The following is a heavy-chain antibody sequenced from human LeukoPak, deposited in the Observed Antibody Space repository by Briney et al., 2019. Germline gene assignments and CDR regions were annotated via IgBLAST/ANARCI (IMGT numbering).Heavy chain of an antibody. CDR1: GYTFTSYD. CDR3: ARGLRYCSSTSCYNPPRYYYYYGMDV. D-gene: IGHD2-2*02. J-gene: IGHJ6*02. CDR2: MNPNSGNT. Sequence: ASVKVSCKASGYTFTSYDINWVRQATGQGLEWMGWMNPNSGNTGYAQKFQGRVSMTRNTSISTAYMELSSLTSEDTAVYYCARGLRYCSSTSCYNPPRYYYYYGMDVWGQGTTVTVSS. V-gene: IGHV1-8*01.